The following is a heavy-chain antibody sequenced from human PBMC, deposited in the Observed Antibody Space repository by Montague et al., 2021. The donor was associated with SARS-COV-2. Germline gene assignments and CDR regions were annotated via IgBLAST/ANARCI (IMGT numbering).Heavy chain of an antibody. V-gene: IGHV3-30*04. D-gene: IGHD3-10*01. J-gene: IGHJ4*02. CDR3: ARRGWFGELL. CDR1: GFTFSSFA. Sequence: SLRLSCAASGFTFSSFAMHWVRQAPGKGLEWAALISYDGNDKYYADSVKGRFTISRDNSKNTLYLQMNSLGAEDTAVYYCARRGWFGELLWGQGTLVTVSS. CDR2: ISYDGNDK.